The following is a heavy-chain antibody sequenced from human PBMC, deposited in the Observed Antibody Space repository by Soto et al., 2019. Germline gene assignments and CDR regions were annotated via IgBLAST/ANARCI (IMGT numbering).Heavy chain of an antibody. J-gene: IGHJ4*02. CDR1: GVSISSGNW. D-gene: IGHD3-10*01. V-gene: IGHV4-4*02. CDR2: IFHDGTA. CDR3: ARLVYDTRLNYMYFDF. Sequence: SETLSLTCAVSGVSISSGNWWTWVRQSPQRGLEYIGEIFHDGTANYYPSFERRVAISVDTSKNQFSPKLTSVTAADTAIYFCARLVYDTRLNYMYFDFWGQGTLVTVSS.